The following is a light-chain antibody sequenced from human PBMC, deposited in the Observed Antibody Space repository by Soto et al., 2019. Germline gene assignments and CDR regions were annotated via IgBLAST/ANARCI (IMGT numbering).Light chain of an antibody. J-gene: IGKJ5*01. CDR3: MQSIEFPSIN. Sequence: DIVITHSPLSLPVTPVDPASISFMSSQVLLQTNGNTYLDWYLQKPGQSPELLIYTLSYRASGVPDRFSGSGSGTDSTLKISRVEAEDVGVYYCMQSIEFPSINFGQGTRLEIK. V-gene: IGKV2-40*01. CDR1: QVLLQTNGNTY. CDR2: TLS.